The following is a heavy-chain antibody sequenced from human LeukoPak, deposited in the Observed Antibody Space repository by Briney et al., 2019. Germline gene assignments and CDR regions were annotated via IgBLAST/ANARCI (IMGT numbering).Heavy chain of an antibody. V-gene: IGHV3-7*01. CDR3: AIDLACQTSADCYHFDY. J-gene: IGHJ4*02. D-gene: IGHD2-21*02. CDR2: IKQDGSEK. Sequence: PGGSLRLSCAASGFTFRSYWMSWLRQAPGKGLEWVANIKQDGSEKYYVDSVKGRFTISRDNAKNSLYLQMNSLRAEDTAVYYCAIDLACQTSADCYHFDYWGQGTLVTVSS. CDR1: GFTFRSYW.